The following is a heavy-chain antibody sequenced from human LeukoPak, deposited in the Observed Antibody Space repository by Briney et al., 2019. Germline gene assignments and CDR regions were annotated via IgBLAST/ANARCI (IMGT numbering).Heavy chain of an antibody. D-gene: IGHD3-3*01. CDR1: GFTFSSYA. Sequence: GGSLILSCAASGFTFSSYAMHWVRQAPGKGLEWVAVISYDGSNKYYADSVKGRFTISRDNSKNTLYLQMNSLRAEDTAVYYCARANYDFWSGYHWGQGTLVTVSS. J-gene: IGHJ4*02. V-gene: IGHV3-30-3*01. CDR2: ISYDGSNK. CDR3: ARANYDFWSGYH.